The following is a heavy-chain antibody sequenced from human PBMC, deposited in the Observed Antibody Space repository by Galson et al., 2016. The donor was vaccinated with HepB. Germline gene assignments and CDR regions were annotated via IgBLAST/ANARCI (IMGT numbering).Heavy chain of an antibody. CDR1: GFTFSDFY. J-gene: IGHJ4*02. D-gene: IGHD3-3*01. CDR2: ISDNGLRT. Sequence: SLRLSCAASGFTFSDFYMSWIRQAPRKGLEWVAFISDNGLRTNYAQSVEGRFTISRDNARDSLYRQTNTLGVDDTAVYYCARRDSSPDYWGQGTLVTVSS. V-gene: IGHV3-11*06. CDR3: ARRDSSPDY.